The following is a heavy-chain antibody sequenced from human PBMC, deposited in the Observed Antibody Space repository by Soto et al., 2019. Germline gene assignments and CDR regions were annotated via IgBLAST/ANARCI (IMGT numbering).Heavy chain of an antibody. CDR2: ISSSSSYI. CDR3: ARDPLGGYDSLDY. Sequence: EVQLVESGGGLVKPGGSLRLSCAASGFTFSSYSMNWVRQAPGKGLEWVSSISSSSSYIYYADSVKGRFTISRDNAKNTRFQQMTSTRAEDTAVYYCARDPLGGYDSLDYWGQGTLVTVSS. V-gene: IGHV3-21*01. D-gene: IGHD5-12*01. J-gene: IGHJ4*02. CDR1: GFTFSSYS.